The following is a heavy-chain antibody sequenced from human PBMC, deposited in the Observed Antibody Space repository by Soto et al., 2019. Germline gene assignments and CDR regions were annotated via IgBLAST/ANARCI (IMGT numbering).Heavy chain of an antibody. J-gene: IGHJ4*02. Sequence: PGGSLRLSCAASGFTFSSYWMSWVRQAPGKGLEWVANIKQDGSEKYYVDSVKGRFTISRDNAKNTLYLQMNSLRAEDTAIYYCKRDRRGLQHYFDYGGKGNMVT. CDR3: KRDRRGLQHYFDY. V-gene: IGHV3-7*04. D-gene: IGHD2-2*01. CDR1: GFTFSSYW. CDR2: IKQDGSEK.